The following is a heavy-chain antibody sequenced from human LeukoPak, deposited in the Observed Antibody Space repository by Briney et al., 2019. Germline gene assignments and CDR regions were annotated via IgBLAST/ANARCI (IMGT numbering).Heavy chain of an antibody. CDR2: IYHNGAR. D-gene: IGHD2-2*02. V-gene: IGHV4/OR15-8*02. CDR3: ATAPILRGEGGEHYKYGMDV. CDR1: VGSISSGNW. J-gene: IGHJ6*02. Sequence: ETLSLTCAVSVGSISSGNWWSWVRQSPGKGLEWIGEIYHNGARNYNPSLKSRVTISTDTFKNHFSLKLTSVTAADTAVYYCATAPILRGEGGEHYKYGMDVWGQGTTVIVSS.